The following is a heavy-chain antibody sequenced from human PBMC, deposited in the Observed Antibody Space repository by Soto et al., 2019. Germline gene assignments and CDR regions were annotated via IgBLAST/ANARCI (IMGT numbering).Heavy chain of an antibody. D-gene: IGHD2-15*01. Sequence: QVQLVESGGGVVQPGRSLRLSCAASGFTFSSYGMHWVRQAPGKGLEWVAVIWYDGSNKYYADSVKGRFTISRDNSKNTLYLQMNRLRAEDTAVYYCARDAPGIYCSGGSCPLDYWGQGTLVTVSS. V-gene: IGHV3-33*01. J-gene: IGHJ4*02. CDR2: IWYDGSNK. CDR1: GFTFSSYG. CDR3: ARDAPGIYCSGGSCPLDY.